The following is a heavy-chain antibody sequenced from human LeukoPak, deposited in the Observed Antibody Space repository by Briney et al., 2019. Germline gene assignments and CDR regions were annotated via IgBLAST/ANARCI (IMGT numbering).Heavy chain of an antibody. V-gene: IGHV3-74*01. D-gene: IGHD6-6*01. J-gene: IGHJ4*02. CDR3: ARRSSFDY. CDR1: GFTFSSSW. Sequence: PGGSLRLSCAASGFTFSSSWMQWVRQAPGKGLVWDSRINSDGSTTNYADSVKGRFTISRDNAKNTLYLLMNSLRAEDSAVYYCARRSSFDYWGQGSLVTVSS. CDR2: INSDGSTT.